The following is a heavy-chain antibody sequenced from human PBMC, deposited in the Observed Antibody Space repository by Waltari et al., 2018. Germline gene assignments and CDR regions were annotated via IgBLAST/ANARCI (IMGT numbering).Heavy chain of an antibody. CDR3: ASSECGGDCYSSDP. CDR1: GVTFSSYA. D-gene: IGHD2-21*01. Sequence: QVQLVQSGAEVKKPGSSVKVSCKASGVTFSSYAISWVRQAPGQGLEWMGRSIPIFGTANYAQKFQGRVTITADKSTSTAYMELSSLRSEDTAVYYCASSECGGDCYSSDPWGQGTLVTVSS. CDR2: SIPIFGTA. V-gene: IGHV1-69*08. J-gene: IGHJ5*02.